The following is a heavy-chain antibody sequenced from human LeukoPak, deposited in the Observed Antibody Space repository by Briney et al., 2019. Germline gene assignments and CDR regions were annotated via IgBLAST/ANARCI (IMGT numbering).Heavy chain of an antibody. V-gene: IGHV1-18*01. CDR3: ARGGRAVVTARGVGWFDP. CDR2: ISAYNGNT. D-gene: IGHD2-21*02. Sequence: ASVKVSCKASGYTFTSYGISWVRQAPGQGLEWMGWISAYNGNTNYAQKLQGRVTMTIDTSTSTAYMELRSLRSDDTAVYYCARGGRAVVTARGVGWFDPWGQGTLVTVSS. J-gene: IGHJ5*02. CDR1: GYTFTSYG.